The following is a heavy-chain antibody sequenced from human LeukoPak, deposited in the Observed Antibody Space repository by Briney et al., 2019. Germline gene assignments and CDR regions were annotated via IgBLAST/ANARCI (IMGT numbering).Heavy chain of an antibody. V-gene: IGHV3-30*02. Sequence: GGSLRLSCAASGFTFSSYVMHWVRQAPGKGLEGGACIRYAGRNKYYADSVKGRFTITRDNSKNTLYLQMNSVSGEDTAVYYCAKYCSSTSCHDAFDIWGQGTMVTVSS. J-gene: IGHJ3*02. D-gene: IGHD2-2*01. CDR1: GFTFSSYV. CDR3: AKYCSSTSCHDAFDI. CDR2: IRYAGRNK.